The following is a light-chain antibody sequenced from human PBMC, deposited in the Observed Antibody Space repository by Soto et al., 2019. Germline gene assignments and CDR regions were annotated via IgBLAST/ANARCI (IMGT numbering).Light chain of an antibody. CDR3: SSYTSSSTVL. CDR1: NSDVGAYDY. V-gene: IGLV2-14*01. CDR2: EVS. Sequence: QSALTQPDSVSGSPGQSITISCTGTNSDVGAYDYVSWYQQHPGKAPKLMIYEVSNRPSGVSNRFSGSKSGNTASLTISGLQAEDEADYYCSSYTSSSTVLFGGGTKLTVL. J-gene: IGLJ2*01.